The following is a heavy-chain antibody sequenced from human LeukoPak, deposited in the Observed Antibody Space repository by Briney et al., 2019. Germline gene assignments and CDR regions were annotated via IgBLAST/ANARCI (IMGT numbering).Heavy chain of an antibody. CDR1: GFTFSSYD. Sequence: GGSLRLSCAASGFTFSSYDMTWVRQAPGKGLEWVANIKQDGSEKNYVDSVKGRFTISRDDATNSLYLHMNSLRVEDTAVYYCGRGGSFPGFWGQGTQVSVSS. D-gene: IGHD3-10*01. CDR2: IKQDGSEK. CDR3: GRGGSFPGF. V-gene: IGHV3-7*01. J-gene: IGHJ4*02.